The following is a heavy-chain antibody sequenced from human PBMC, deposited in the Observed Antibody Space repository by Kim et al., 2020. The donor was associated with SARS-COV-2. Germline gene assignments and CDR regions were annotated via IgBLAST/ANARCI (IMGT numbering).Heavy chain of an antibody. CDR3: ARGGTGTGQWLRSGFGSDNWFDP. Sequence: SETLSLTCAVYGGSFSGYYWSWIRQPPGKGLEWIGAINHSGSTNYNPSLKSRVPISVDTSKNQFSLRLSSVTAAATAVYYCARGGTGTGQWLRSGFGSDNWFDPWGQGTLVTVSS. CDR1: GGSFSGYY. D-gene: IGHD5-12*01. CDR2: INHSGST. J-gene: IGHJ5*02. V-gene: IGHV4-34*01.